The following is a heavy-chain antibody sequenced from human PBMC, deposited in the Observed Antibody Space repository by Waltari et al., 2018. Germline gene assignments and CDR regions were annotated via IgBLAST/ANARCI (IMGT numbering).Heavy chain of an antibody. Sequence: QLQLQESGPGLVKPSETLSLTCTVSGGSISSSSYYWGWIRQPPGKGLECMGSIYYSGSTDHNPSLKCRVSISVDTSNTQFSLKLSSWTAADTAVYYCARERRGVGIRPYYYGIDVWGQGTTVTVSS. CDR1: GGSISSSSYY. CDR2: IYYSGST. CDR3: ARERRGVGIRPYYYGIDV. V-gene: IGHV4-39*02. J-gene: IGHJ6*02. D-gene: IGHD3-3*01.